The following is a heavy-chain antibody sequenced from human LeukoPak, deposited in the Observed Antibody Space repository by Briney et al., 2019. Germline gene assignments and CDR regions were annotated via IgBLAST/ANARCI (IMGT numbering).Heavy chain of an antibody. D-gene: IGHD1-26*01. J-gene: IGHJ4*02. CDR1: GYSFSGYY. CDR3: ARGDEWELAVDF. V-gene: IGHV1-2*02. Sequence: GASVKVSCKASGYSFSGYYINWVRQAPGQGPEWMGWIKPNGGDTNYPQKFRGRITMTRDTSISTVYMELKSLTSDDTAVYYCARGDEWELAVDFWGQGTLITVSS. CDR2: IKPNGGDT.